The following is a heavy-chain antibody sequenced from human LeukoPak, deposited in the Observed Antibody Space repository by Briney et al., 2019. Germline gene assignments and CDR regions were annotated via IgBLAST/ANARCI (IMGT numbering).Heavy chain of an antibody. D-gene: IGHD6-13*01. CDR1: GYSFTSSW. CDR3: ARVIPGIAY. J-gene: IGHJ4*02. V-gene: IGHV5-51*01. CDR2: INPGDSDT. Sequence: GESLKISCQASGYSFTSSWIGWARQMPGKGLEWMAIINPGDSDTRYSPSFQGQVTISADKSISTVYLQWGSLKASDTAMYYCARVIPGIAYWGQGTLVTVSS.